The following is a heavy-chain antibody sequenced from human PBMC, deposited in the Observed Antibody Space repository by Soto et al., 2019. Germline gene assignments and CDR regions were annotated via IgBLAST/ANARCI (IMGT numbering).Heavy chain of an antibody. V-gene: IGHV3-30-3*01. Sequence: PGGSLRLSCAASRFSFSSYAMHWVRQAPGKGLEWVAIISYDGSNKYYADSVKGRFTISRDNSKDTLYLQMNSLTTEDTAVYYCARDSIPQTGTTLYWGRGTLVTVSS. CDR1: RFSFSSYA. CDR3: ARDSIPQTGTTLY. D-gene: IGHD1-1*01. J-gene: IGHJ4*02. CDR2: ISYDGSNK.